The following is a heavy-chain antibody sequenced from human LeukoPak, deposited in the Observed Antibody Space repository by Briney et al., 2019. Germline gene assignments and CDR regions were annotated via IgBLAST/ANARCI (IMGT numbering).Heavy chain of an antibody. J-gene: IGHJ4*02. V-gene: IGHV1-3*01. CDR2: INAGNGNT. CDR3: ATHCGGDCAEDY. Sequence: ASVKVSCKASGYTFTSYAMHWVRQAPGQRLEWMGWINAGNGNTKYSQKFQGRVTITRDTSASTAYMELSSLRSEDTAVYYCATHCGGDCAEDYWGQGTLVTVSS. D-gene: IGHD2-21*02. CDR1: GYTFTSYA.